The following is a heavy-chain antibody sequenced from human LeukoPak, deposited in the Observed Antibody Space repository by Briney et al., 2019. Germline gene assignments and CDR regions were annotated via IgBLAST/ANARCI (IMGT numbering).Heavy chain of an antibody. D-gene: IGHD3-10*01. J-gene: IGHJ4*02. CDR2: IYHSGST. CDR1: GGSISSSSYY. Sequence: SETLSLTCTVSGGSISSSSYYWGWIRQPPGKGLEWIGYIYHSGSTYYNPSLKSRVTISVDRSKNQFSLKLSSVTAADTAVYYCASFGLYGSGSQIDYWGQGTLVTVSS. V-gene: IGHV4-39*07. CDR3: ASFGLYGSGSQIDY.